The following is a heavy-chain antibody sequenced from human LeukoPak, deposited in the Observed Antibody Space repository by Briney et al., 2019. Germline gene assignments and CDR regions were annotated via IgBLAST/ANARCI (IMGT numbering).Heavy chain of an antibody. J-gene: IGHJ4*02. CDR3: AEGQLAQTALFDY. Sequence: GGSLRLSCAASGFTFSSYAMSWVRQAPGKGLEWVSAISGSGGSTYYADSVKGRFTISRDNSKNTLYLQMNSLRAEDTAVYYCAEGQLAQTALFDYWGQGTLVTVSS. CDR2: ISGSGGST. D-gene: IGHD6-13*01. CDR1: GFTFSSYA. V-gene: IGHV3-23*01.